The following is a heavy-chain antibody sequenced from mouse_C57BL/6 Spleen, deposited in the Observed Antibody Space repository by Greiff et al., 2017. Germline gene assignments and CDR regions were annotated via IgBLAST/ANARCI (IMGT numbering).Heavy chain of an antibody. D-gene: IGHD1-1*01. CDR3: TRSDYGSSLAWFAY. V-gene: IGHV1-15*01. Sequence: QVQLQQSGAELVRPGASVTLSCKASGYTFTDYEMHWVKQTPVHGLEWIGAIDPETGGTAYNQKFKGKAILTADKSSSTAYMELRSLTSEDSAVYYCTRSDYGSSLAWFAYWGQGTLGTVSA. CDR1: GYTFTDYE. J-gene: IGHJ3*01. CDR2: IDPETGGT.